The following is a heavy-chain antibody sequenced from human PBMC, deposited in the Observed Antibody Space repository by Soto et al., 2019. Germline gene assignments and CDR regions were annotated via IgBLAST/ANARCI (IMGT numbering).Heavy chain of an antibody. J-gene: IGHJ4*02. CDR2: IYPGDSDT. CDR1: GYSFTSYW. Sequence: GESLKISCQGSGYSFTSYWIGWVRQMPGKGLEWMGSIYPGDSDTRYSPSFQGQVTISADKSISTAYLQWSSLKASDTAMYYCARGACSSTSCYTGRYFDYWGQVTLVTVSA. V-gene: IGHV5-51*01. CDR3: ARGACSSTSCYTGRYFDY. D-gene: IGHD2-2*02.